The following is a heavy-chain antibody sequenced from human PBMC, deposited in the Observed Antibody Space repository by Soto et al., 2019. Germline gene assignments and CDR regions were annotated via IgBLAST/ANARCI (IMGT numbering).Heavy chain of an antibody. V-gene: IGHV3-15*01. CDR2: IKSKTDGGTT. Sequence: EVQLVESGGGLVKPGGSLRLSCAASGFTFSNAWMSWVRQAPGKGLEWVGRIKSKTDGGTTDYAAPVKGRFTISRDDSKNTLYLQMNSLKTEDTAVYYCTSWIAVAGTRWLDPWGQGTLVTVSS. CDR3: TSWIAVAGTRWLDP. CDR1: GFTFSNAW. J-gene: IGHJ5*02. D-gene: IGHD6-19*01.